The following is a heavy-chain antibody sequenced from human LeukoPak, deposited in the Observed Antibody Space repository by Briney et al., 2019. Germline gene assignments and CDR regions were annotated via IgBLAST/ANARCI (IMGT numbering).Heavy chain of an antibody. CDR2: ISAYNGNT. J-gene: IGHJ3*02. CDR1: GYTFTSYG. V-gene: IGHV1-18*01. D-gene: IGHD2-2*02. Sequence: ASVKVSCKASGYTFTSYGISWVRQAPGQGLEWMGWISAYNGNTNYAQKLQGRVTMTTDTSTSTAYMELRSLRSDDTAVYYCARGSVVVPAAIWEDIWGQGTMVTVSS. CDR3: ARGSVVVPAAIWEDI.